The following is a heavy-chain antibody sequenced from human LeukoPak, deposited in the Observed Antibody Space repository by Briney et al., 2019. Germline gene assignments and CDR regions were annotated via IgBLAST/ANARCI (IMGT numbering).Heavy chain of an antibody. CDR1: GFTFSSCG. J-gene: IGHJ6*02. V-gene: IGHV3-30*18. CDR3: AKDGMDV. Sequence: GGSLRLSCAASGFTFSSCGMHWVRQAPGKGLEWVAVISYDGSNKYYADSVKGRFTISRDNSKNTLYLQMNSLRAEDTPVYHCAKDGMDVWGQGTTVTVSS. CDR2: ISYDGSNK.